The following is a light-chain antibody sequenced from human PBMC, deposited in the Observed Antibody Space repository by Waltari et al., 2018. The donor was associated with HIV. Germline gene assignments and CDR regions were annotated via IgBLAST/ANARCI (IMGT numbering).Light chain of an antibody. CDR1: SSDVGRYNL. V-gene: IGLV2-23*01. J-gene: IGLJ3*02. CDR2: EGS. CDR3: CSYAGSSTLV. Sequence: QSALTQPASVSGSPGQSITIPCTGTSSDVGRYNLVSWYQQHPGKAPKLMIYEGSKRPSGVSNRFSGSKSGNMASLTISGLQAEDEADYYCCSYAGSSTLVFGGGTKLTVL.